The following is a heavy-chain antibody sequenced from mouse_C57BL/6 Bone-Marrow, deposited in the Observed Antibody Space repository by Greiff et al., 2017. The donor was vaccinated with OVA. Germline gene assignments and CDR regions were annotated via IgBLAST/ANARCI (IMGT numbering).Heavy chain of an antibody. D-gene: IGHD2-1*01. Sequence: QVQLQQSGPELVKPGASVKISCKASGYAFSSSWMNWVKQRPGKGLEWIGRIYPGDGDTKYNGKFKGKATLTADKSSSTAYMQLSSLTSEDSAVYFCAGDYGNYLDYWGQGTTLTVSS. V-gene: IGHV1-82*01. CDR1: GYAFSSSW. CDR3: AGDYGNYLDY. J-gene: IGHJ2*01. CDR2: IYPGDGDT.